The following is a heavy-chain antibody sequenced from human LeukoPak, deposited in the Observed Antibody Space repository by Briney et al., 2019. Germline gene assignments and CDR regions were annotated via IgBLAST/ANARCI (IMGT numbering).Heavy chain of an antibody. J-gene: IGHJ3*02. D-gene: IGHD6-13*01. CDR1: GFTFSSYG. CDR3: ARDRVAAAGTYAEAFDI. V-gene: IGHV3-30*02. Sequence: GGSLRLSCAASGFTFSSYGMHWVGQAPGKGLEWVAFIRYDGSNKYYADSVKRRFTISRDDSKNTLYLQMNSLRAEDTAVYYCARDRVAAAGTYAEAFDIWGQGTMVTVSS. CDR2: IRYDGSNK.